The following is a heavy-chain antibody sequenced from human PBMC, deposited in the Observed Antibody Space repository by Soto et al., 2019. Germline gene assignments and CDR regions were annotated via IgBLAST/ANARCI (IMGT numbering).Heavy chain of an antibody. CDR2: ISYDGSNK. Sequence: QVQLVESGGGVVQPGRFLRLSCAASGFTFSSYAMHWVRQAPGKGLEWVAVISYDGSNKYYADSVKGRFTISRDNSKNTLYLQMNSLRAEDTAVYYCAREPPIAAAGDRDAFDIWGQGTMVTVSS. CDR3: AREPPIAAAGDRDAFDI. D-gene: IGHD6-13*01. CDR1: GFTFSSYA. V-gene: IGHV3-30-3*01. J-gene: IGHJ3*02.